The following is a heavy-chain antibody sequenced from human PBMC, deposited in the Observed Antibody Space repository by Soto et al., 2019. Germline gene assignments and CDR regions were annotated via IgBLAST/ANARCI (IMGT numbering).Heavy chain of an antibody. D-gene: IGHD4-4*01. CDR1: GASFSSSHW. Sequence: QVQLQESGPGLVKPSGTLSLTCAVSGASFSSSHWWGGVRQPPGKGLERIGETYHSGSTYYNASLKSRVAISLDKSKNQFSLKLRSVTAADTAVYYCVRKDYSDWFFDLWGRGTLVTVSS. CDR2: TYHSGST. CDR3: VRKDYSDWFFDL. J-gene: IGHJ2*01. V-gene: IGHV4-4*02.